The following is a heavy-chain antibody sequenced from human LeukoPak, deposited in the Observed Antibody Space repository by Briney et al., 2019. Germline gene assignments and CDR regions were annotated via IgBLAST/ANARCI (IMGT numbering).Heavy chain of an antibody. D-gene: IGHD3-10*01. V-gene: IGHV3-23*01. Sequence: PGGSLRLSCAASGFXXSTYAMSWVRQAPGKGLEWVSGISGRGDKTDYADSVKGRFTIYRDNSKNKMFLQMTSLRDEDTAVYYCASPIGESTFDYWGRGTLVTVSS. J-gene: IGHJ4*02. CDR3: ASPIGESTFDY. CDR2: ISGRGDKT. CDR1: GFXXSTYA.